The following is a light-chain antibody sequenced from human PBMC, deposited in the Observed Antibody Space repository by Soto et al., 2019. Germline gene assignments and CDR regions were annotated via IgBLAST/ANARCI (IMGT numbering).Light chain of an antibody. CDR2: AAS. V-gene: IGKV1-9*01. CDR1: QGISSY. Sequence: IQLTQSPSSLSASVGDRVTINCRASQGISSYLAWYQQKPGKAPKFLIYAASTLQSGVPSRFTGSGSGTDFTLTITSLQPEALATYYCLQVNSFPLSFGGGTKVDIK. CDR3: LQVNSFPLS. J-gene: IGKJ4*01.